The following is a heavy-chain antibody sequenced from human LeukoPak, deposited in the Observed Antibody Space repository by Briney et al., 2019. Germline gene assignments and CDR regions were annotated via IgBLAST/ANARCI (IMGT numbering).Heavy chain of an antibody. J-gene: IGHJ4*02. CDR3: ARDSCSSTSCYPDY. CDR2: ISSSSSTI. V-gene: IGHV3-48*01. Sequence: PGGSLRLSCAASGFTFSNYSMNWVRQAPGKGLEWVSYISSSSSTIYYADSVKGRFTISRDNAKNSLYLQMNSLRAEDTAVYYCARDSCSSTSCYPDYWGQGTLVTVSS. CDR1: GFTFSNYS. D-gene: IGHD2-2*01.